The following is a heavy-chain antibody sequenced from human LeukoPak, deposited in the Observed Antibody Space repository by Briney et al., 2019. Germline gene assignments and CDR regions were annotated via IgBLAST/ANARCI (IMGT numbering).Heavy chain of an antibody. V-gene: IGHV3-7*01. D-gene: IGHD4-17*01. CDR1: GFTFSSYW. J-gene: IGHJ4*02. CDR2: IKQDGSEK. CDR3: ARVIMTQGDYGDYSWDYFDY. Sequence: QPGGSLRLSCAASGFTFSSYWMSWVRQAPGKGLEWVANIKQDGSEKYYVDSVKGRFTISRDNAKNSLYLQMNSLRAEDTAVYYCARVIMTQGDYGDYSWDYFDYWGQGTLVTVSS.